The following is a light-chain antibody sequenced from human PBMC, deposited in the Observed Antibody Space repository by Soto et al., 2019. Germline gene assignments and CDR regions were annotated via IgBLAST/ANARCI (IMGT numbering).Light chain of an antibody. CDR1: QGISSW. CDR3: QQYNSYSS. J-gene: IGKJ2*01. V-gene: IGKV1-5*01. Sequence: DIQMTQSHFTLSASVGDRVTITCRASQGISSWLAWYQQKPGRAPKLLIYDASSLQSVVPSRFSGSGSGTEFTLTISSLQHDDFATFYCQQYNSYSSFGQGTKLEIK. CDR2: DAS.